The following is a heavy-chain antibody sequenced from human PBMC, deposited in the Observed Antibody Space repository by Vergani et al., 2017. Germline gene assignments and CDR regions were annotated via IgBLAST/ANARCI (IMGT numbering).Heavy chain of an antibody. D-gene: IGHD3-10*01. Sequence: QVQLVQSGAEVKKPGASVKVSCKASGYTFTSYGISWVRQAPGQGLEWMGWISAYNGNTNYAQKLQGRVTMTTDTSTSTAYMELRSLRSDDTAVYYCAKGGRRMVREKSFNQAHYYYYYMDVWGKGTTVTVSS. V-gene: IGHV1-18*01. CDR2: ISAYNGNT. CDR1: GYTFTSYG. CDR3: AKGGRRMVREKSFNQAHYYYYYMDV. J-gene: IGHJ6*03.